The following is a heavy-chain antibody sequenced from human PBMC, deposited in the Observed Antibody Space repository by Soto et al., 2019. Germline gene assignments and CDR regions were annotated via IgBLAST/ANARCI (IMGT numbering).Heavy chain of an antibody. J-gene: IGHJ6*02. V-gene: IGHV3-73*01. Sequence: PGGSLRLSCAASGFTFSGSAMHWVRQASGKGLEWVGRIRSKANSYATAYAASVKGRFTISRDDSKNTAYLQMNSLKIEDTAVYYCMRGMDVWGQGTTVTVSS. CDR2: IRSKANSYAT. CDR3: MRGMDV. CDR1: GFTFSGSA.